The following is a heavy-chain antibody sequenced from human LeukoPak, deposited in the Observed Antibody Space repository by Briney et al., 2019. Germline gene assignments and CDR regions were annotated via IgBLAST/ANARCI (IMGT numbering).Heavy chain of an antibody. CDR3: ARKYYYDSSGYYPRRYYYGMDV. Sequence: SVKVTCKASGDTFSSYAISWVRQAPGQGLEWMGGIIPIFGTANYAQKFQGRVTITADESTSTAYMELSSLRSEDTAVYYCARKYYYDSSGYYPRRYYYGMDVWGQGTTVTVSS. CDR1: GDTFSSYA. CDR2: IIPIFGTA. V-gene: IGHV1-69*13. D-gene: IGHD3-22*01. J-gene: IGHJ6*02.